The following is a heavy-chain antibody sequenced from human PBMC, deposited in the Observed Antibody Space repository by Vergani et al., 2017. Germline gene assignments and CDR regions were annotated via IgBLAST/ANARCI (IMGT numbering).Heavy chain of an antibody. Sequence: EVQLLESGGGLVQPGGSLRLSCAASRFTFSNYDMSWVRQAPGKGLEWVSAITGGGGSTYYADSVKGRFTISRDNSKNTLYLQMNSLRVEDTGVYYCARARCIETCYMSNWLDSWGQGTLVTVSS. V-gene: IGHV3-23*01. J-gene: IGHJ5*01. D-gene: IGHD3-9*01. CDR1: RFTFSNYD. CDR3: ARARCIETCYMSNWLDS. CDR2: ITGGGGST.